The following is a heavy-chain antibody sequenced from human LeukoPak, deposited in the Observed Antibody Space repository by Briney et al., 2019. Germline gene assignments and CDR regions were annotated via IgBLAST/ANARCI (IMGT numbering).Heavy chain of an antibody. CDR3: ARDWGVSARPGYMDV. CDR2: IYHSGST. Sequence: SETLSLTCTVSGYSISSGYYWGWIRQPPGKGLEWIGSIYHSGSTYYNPSKNQFSLKLSSVTAADTAVYYCARDWGVSARPGYMDVWGKGTTVTVSS. CDR1: GYSISSGYY. D-gene: IGHD6-6*01. V-gene: IGHV4-38-2*02. J-gene: IGHJ6*03.